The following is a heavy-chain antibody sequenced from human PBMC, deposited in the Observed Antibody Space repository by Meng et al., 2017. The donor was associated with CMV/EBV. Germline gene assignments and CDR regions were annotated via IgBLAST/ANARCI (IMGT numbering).Heavy chain of an antibody. D-gene: IGHD3-3*01. J-gene: IGHJ4*02. CDR1: GGAFSGYY. CDR2: INHSGST. V-gene: IGHV4-34*01. CDR3: AGFWSGYLRLFDY. Sequence: CAVYGGAFSGYYWSWIRQPPGKGLEWIGEINHSGSTNYNPSLKSRVTISVDTSKNQFSLKLSSVTAADTAVYYCAGFWSGYLRLFDYWGQGTLVTISS.